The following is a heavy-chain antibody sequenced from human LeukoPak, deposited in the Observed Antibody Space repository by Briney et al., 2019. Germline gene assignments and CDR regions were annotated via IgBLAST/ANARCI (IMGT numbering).Heavy chain of an antibody. J-gene: IGHJ3*02. V-gene: IGHV4-30-4*01. Sequence: PSETLSLTCTVPGGSISSGDYYWSWIRQPPGKGLEWIGYIYYSGSTYYNPSLKSRVTISVDTSKNQFSLKLSSVTAADTAVYYCARDSTYGDYDRRGAFDIWGQGTMVTVSS. CDR3: ARDSTYGDYDRRGAFDI. CDR2: IYYSGST. CDR1: GGSISSGDYY. D-gene: IGHD4-17*01.